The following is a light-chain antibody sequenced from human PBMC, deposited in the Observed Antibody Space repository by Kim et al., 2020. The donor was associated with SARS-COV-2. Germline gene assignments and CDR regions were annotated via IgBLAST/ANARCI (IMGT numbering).Light chain of an antibody. CDR1: QSVSDNY. CDR3: QQYDNSPSCT. V-gene: IGKV3-20*01. CDR2: GAS. Sequence: EIVLTQSPGTLSLSPGERATLSCRASQSVSDNYLAWYQQKPGQAPRLLIYGASSRATGIPDRFSGSGSGTDFTLTISRLEPEDFAVYYWQQYDNSPSCTFGQGTKLEIK. J-gene: IGKJ2*02.